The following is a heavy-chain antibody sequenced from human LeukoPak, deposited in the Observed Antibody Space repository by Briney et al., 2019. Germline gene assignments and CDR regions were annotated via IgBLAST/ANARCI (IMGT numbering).Heavy chain of an antibody. D-gene: IGHD3-3*01. J-gene: IGHJ6*03. CDR1: GYTFTSYG. Sequence: ASVKVSCKASGYTFTSYGISWVRQAPGQGLEWMGWISAYNGNTNYAQKLQGRVTMTTDTSTSTAYMELRSLRSDDTAVYYCARGVQPGPYYDFWTGSGSYYYMDVWGKGTTVTVSS. V-gene: IGHV1-18*01. CDR2: ISAYNGNT. CDR3: ARGVQPGPYYDFWTGSGSYYYMDV.